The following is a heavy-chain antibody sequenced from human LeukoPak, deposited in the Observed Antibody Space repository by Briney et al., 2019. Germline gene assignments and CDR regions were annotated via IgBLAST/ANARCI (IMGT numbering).Heavy chain of an antibody. D-gene: IGHD2/OR15-2a*01. CDR3: ARAYPRIGKDY. J-gene: IGHJ4*02. Sequence: SETLSLTCAVYGGSFSGYYWSWIRQPPGKGLEWIGEINHSGSTSYNPSLKSRVTISVDTSKNQFSPKLSSVTAADTAVYYCARAYPRIGKDYWGQGTLVTVSS. CDR1: GGSFSGYY. CDR2: INHSGST. V-gene: IGHV4-34*01.